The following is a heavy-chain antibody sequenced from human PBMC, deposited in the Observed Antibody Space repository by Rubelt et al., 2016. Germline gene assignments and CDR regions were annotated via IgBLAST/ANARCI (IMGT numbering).Heavy chain of an antibody. Sequence: RGYNMNWVRQAPGKGLEWVSYISGSSGTIYYADSVRGRFTISRDNAKNSLYLQMNSLRDEDTAVYYCAASPRAGWEAPWDFWGQGTLVTVSS. CDR1: RGYN. J-gene: IGHJ4*02. D-gene: IGHD1-26*01. CDR2: ISGSSGTI. V-gene: IGHV3-48*02. CDR3: AASPRAGWEAPWDF.